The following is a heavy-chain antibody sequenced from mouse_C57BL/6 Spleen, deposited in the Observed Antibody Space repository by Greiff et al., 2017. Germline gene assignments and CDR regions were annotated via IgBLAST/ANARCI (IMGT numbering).Heavy chain of an antibody. V-gene: IGHV1-69*01. Sequence: QVQLQQSGAELVMPGASVKLSCKASGYTFTSYWMHWVKQRPGQGLEWIGEIDPSDSYTNYNQKFKGKSTLTVDKSSSTAYMQLSSLTSEDSAVYYCARKTHTSSGYEDYAMDYWGQGTSVTVSS. D-gene: IGHD3-2*02. CDR3: ARKTHTSSGYEDYAMDY. CDR2: IDPSDSYT. CDR1: GYTFTSYW. J-gene: IGHJ4*01.